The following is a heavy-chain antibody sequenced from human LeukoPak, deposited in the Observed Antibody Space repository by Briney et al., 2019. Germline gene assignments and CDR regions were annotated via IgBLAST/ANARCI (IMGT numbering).Heavy chain of an antibody. J-gene: IGHJ4*02. Sequence: SETLSLTCTVSGVSISSSSYYWGWIRQPPGKGLEWIGSIYYSGSTYYNPSLKSRVTISVDTSKNQFSLKLSSVTAADTAVYYCARGLSGWYIGDFDYWGQGTLVTVSS. V-gene: IGHV4-39*07. CDR1: GVSISSSSYY. D-gene: IGHD6-19*01. CDR3: ARGLSGWYIGDFDY. CDR2: IYYSGST.